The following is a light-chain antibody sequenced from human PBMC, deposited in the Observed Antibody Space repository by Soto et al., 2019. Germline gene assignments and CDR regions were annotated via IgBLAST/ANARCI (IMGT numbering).Light chain of an antibody. CDR3: QQFGSSSFT. Sequence: EIVLTQSPGTLSLSPGERATLSCRASQTVSSSYLAWYQQKPGQAPRLLISGTSSRATGIPDRFSGSGSGTDFTLTIRRLEPEDFAVYYCQQFGSSSFTFGPGTKVDIK. CDR1: QTVSSSY. V-gene: IGKV3-20*01. CDR2: GTS. J-gene: IGKJ3*01.